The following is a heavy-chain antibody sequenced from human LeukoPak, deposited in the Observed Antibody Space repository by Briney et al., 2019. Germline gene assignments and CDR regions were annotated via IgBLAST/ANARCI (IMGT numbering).Heavy chain of an antibody. CDR3: ARGGYDDYYYYGMDG. Sequence: GGSLRLSCAASGFTFSSYWMHWVRQAPGKGLVWVSRINSDGSSTSYADSVKGRFTISRDNAKNTLYLQMNSLRAEDTAVYYCARGGYDDYYYYGMDGWGQGTTVTVSS. CDR2: INSDGSST. D-gene: IGHD5-12*01. CDR1: GFTFSSYW. V-gene: IGHV3-74*01. J-gene: IGHJ6*02.